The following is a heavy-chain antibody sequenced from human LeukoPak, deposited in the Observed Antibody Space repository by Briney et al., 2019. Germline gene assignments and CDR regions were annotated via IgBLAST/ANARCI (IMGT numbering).Heavy chain of an antibody. V-gene: IGHV1-46*01. J-gene: IGHJ3*02. CDR1: GYTFTSYY. D-gene: IGHD2-15*01. CDR2: INPSGGST. CDR3: ARAVPNCSGGSCYTSRAFDI. Sequence: ASVKVSCKASGYTFTSYYMHWVRQAPGQGLEWMGIINPSGGSTSYAQKFQGRVTMTRDMSTSTVYMELSSLRSEDTAVYYCARAVPNCSGGSCYTSRAFDIWGQGTMVTVSS.